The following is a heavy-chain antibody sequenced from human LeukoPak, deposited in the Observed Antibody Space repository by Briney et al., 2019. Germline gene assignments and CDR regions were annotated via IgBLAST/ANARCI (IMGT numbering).Heavy chain of an antibody. D-gene: IGHD1-14*01. V-gene: IGHV3-66*01. CDR3: AKGHSRNPPQ. CDR1: GFTVSDNY. CDR2: IYDDGTT. J-gene: IGHJ4*02. Sequence: PGGSLRLSCAASGFTVSDNYMNWVRQAPGKGLEWVSVIYDDGTTYYADSVRGRFTISRDNSKNTSYGQMNSRRAEDTAVYYCAKGHSRNPPQWGQGSLVTVSS.